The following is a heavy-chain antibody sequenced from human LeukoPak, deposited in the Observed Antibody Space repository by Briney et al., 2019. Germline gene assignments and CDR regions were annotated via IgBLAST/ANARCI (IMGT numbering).Heavy chain of an antibody. V-gene: IGHV1-18*01. Sequence: GASVKVSCKTSGYTFTNYGISWVRQAPGLGLEWIGWISAYNGNTNYAQKVQGRVTMTTDTSTSTAYMELRSLRFDDTAVYYCARDQSVRLLQTSSTYFKHVFAIWGQGSMVTVSS. D-gene: IGHD6-13*01. CDR2: ISAYNGNT. J-gene: IGHJ3*02. CDR3: ARDQSVRLLQTSSTYFKHVFAI. CDR1: GYTFTNYG.